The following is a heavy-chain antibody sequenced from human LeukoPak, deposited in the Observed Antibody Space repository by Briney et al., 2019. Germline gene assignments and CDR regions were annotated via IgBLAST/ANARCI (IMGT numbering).Heavy chain of an antibody. V-gene: IGHV4-39*01. D-gene: IGHD3-22*01. Sequence: PSETLSLTCTVSGGSISSSSYYWGWIRQPPGKGLEWIGSIYYSGSTYYNPSLKSRVTISVDTSKNQFSLKLSSVTAADTAVYYCARLDYYDSSAYFDYWGQGTLVTVSS. CDR3: ARLDYYDSSAYFDY. J-gene: IGHJ4*02. CDR2: IYYSGST. CDR1: GGSISSSSYY.